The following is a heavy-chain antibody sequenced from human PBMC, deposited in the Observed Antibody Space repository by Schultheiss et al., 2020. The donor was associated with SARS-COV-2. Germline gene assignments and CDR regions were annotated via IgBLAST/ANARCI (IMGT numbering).Heavy chain of an antibody. V-gene: IGHV1-18*04. CDR2: ISTYNGNT. CDR1: GYTFTGYY. D-gene: IGHD3-16*01. J-gene: IGHJ6*02. Sequence: ASVKVSCKASGYTFTGYYMHWVRQAPGQGLEWMGWISTYNGNTNYAQKVQGRVTMTTDTSTSTVYMELRSLRSDDTAVYYCARGSGTPGGYYYYYYGMDVWGQGTTVTVSS. CDR3: ARGSGTPGGYYYYYYGMDV.